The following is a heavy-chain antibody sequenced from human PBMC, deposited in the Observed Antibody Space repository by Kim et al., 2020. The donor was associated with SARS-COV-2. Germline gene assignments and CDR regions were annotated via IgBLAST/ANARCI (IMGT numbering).Heavy chain of an antibody. CDR3: TTAPMYYYDSSGESYYYYGMDV. CDR2: IKSKTDGGTT. J-gene: IGHJ6*02. Sequence: GGSLRLSCAASGFTFSNAWMSWVRQAPGKGLEWVGRIKSKTDGGTTDYAAPVKGRFTISRDDSKNTLYLQMNSLKTEDTAVYYCTTAPMYYYDSSGESYYYYGMDVWGQGTTVTVSS. CDR1: GFTFSNAW. D-gene: IGHD3-22*01. V-gene: IGHV3-15*01.